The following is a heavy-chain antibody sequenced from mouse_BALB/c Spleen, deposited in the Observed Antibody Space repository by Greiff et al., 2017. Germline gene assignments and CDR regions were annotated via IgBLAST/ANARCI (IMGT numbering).Heavy chain of an antibody. Sequence: EVKLVESGGGLVQPGGSLKLSCAASGFTFSSYGMSWVRQTPDKRLELVATINSNGGSTYYPDSVKGRFTISRDNAKNTLYLQMSRLKSEDTAMYYCAREGGPYSYYAMDYWGQGTSVTVSS. CDR2: INSNGGST. D-gene: IGHD1-1*01. CDR1: GFTFSSYG. V-gene: IGHV5-6-3*01. CDR3: AREGGPYSYYAMDY. J-gene: IGHJ4*01.